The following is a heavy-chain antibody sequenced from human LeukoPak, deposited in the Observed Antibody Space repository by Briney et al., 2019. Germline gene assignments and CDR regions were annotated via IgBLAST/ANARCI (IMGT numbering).Heavy chain of an antibody. D-gene: IGHD2-2*01. V-gene: IGHV3-11*01. Sequence: GGSLRLSCAASGFTFSDYYMSWIRQAPGKGLEWVSYISSSGSTIYYADSVKGRFTISRDNSKNTMYVQMNSLRAEDTAVYYCAKDRSYASFEDWGQGTLVTVSS. J-gene: IGHJ4*02. CDR1: GFTFSDYY. CDR2: ISSSGSTI. CDR3: AKDRSYASFED.